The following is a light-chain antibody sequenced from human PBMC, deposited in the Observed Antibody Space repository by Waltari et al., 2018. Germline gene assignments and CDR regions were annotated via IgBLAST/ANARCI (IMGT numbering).Light chain of an antibody. V-gene: IGKV4-1*01. CDR1: QSILYSSNNKNY. Sequence: DIVMTQSPDSLAVSLGERATINCKSSQSILYSSNNKNYLAWYQQKPGQPPKLLIYRASTRESGVPDRFGGSGSGTDFTLTISSLQAEDVAVYYCQQYYSTPYTFGQGTKLEIK. CDR2: RAS. J-gene: IGKJ2*01. CDR3: QQYYSTPYT.